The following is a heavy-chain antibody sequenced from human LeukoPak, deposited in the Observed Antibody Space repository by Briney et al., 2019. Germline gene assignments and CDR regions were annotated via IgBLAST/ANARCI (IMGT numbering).Heavy chain of an antibody. CDR1: GFTFSNYA. D-gene: IGHD4-17*01. CDR3: AKDRGSTVTNWYFDL. CDR2: ITGSGFST. V-gene: IGHV3-23*01. Sequence: PGGSLRLSCAASGFTFSNYAMSWVRRAPGKGLEWVSTITGSGFSTSYADSVKGRFTISRDNSKNTLYLQMNSLRAEDTALYYCAKDRGSTVTNWYFDLWGRGTLVTVSS. J-gene: IGHJ2*01.